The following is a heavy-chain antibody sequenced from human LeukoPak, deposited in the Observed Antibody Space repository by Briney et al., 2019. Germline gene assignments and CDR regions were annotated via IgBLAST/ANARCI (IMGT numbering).Heavy chain of an antibody. CDR1: GYSFTSYW. Sequence: GESLKISCKGSGYSFTSYWIAWVRQMPGKGLEWMGIISPGDSDTRYSPSFQGQVSISVDKSIYTAYLQWNSLKASDTAIYYCAGREGFSDTRNWFDPWGQGTLVTVSS. CDR3: AGREGFSDTRNWFDP. V-gene: IGHV5-51*01. D-gene: IGHD3-3*02. J-gene: IGHJ5*02. CDR2: ISPGDSDT.